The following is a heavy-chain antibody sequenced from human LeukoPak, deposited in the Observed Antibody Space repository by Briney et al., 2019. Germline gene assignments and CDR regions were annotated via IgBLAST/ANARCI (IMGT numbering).Heavy chain of an antibody. J-gene: IGHJ4*02. CDR2: IYFSGSS. CDR1: GASTNTHF. V-gene: IGHV4-4*07. Sequence: SETLSLTCTVSGASTNTHFWSWIRQPAGKGLECIGRIYFSGSSNYDPSLKSRVTMSVDTSNNQLSLKLTSVSAADTAVYYCAREGGDSGSFLPFDYWGQGTLVTVSS. CDR3: AREGGDSGSFLPFDY. D-gene: IGHD3-10*01.